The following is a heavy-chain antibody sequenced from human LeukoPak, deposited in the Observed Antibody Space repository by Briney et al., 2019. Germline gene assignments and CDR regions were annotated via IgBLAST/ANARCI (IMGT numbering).Heavy chain of an antibody. D-gene: IGHD2-15*01. CDR2: MYHTGTT. CDR3: VRAKVVVAATVFDY. V-gene: IGHV4-38-2*02. Sequence: SETLSLTCSVSDYSISRGYYWGWIRQPPGKGLEWIVSMYHTGTTYYNPSLKSRVTISLDTSKNQFSLILSSVTAADTAVYYCVRAKVVVAATVFDYWGQGTLVIVSS. J-gene: IGHJ4*02. CDR1: DYSISRGYY.